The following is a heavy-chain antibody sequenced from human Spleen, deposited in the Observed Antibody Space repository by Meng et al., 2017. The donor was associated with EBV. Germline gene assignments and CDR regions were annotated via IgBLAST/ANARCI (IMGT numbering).Heavy chain of an antibody. CDR2: IYYSWTT. V-gene: IGHV4-61*01. CDR3: ARAGRDCYNFDS. J-gene: IGHJ4*01. CDR1: GAFVTSDNAH. D-gene: IGHD2-21*01. Sequence: QVQLHESGPGRLMPSETLSLTCTVSGAFVTSDNAHWTWIRQYPGKGLEWFGYIYYSWTTNYHPSLKSRLTMSVDTSKNQFSLIMTSVTAADTAVYYCARAGRDCYNFDSWGHGTLVTVSS.